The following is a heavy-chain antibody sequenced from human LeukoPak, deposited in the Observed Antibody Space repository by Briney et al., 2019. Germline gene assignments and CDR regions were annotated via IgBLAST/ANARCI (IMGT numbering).Heavy chain of an antibody. V-gene: IGHV3-21*01. CDR1: GSTFSSYA. D-gene: IGHD1-1*01. CDR3: ARENFMATSGTTFDI. Sequence: GGSLRLSCAASGSTFSSYAMNWVRQAPGKGLEWVSSVSSSGTNKFYADSVKGRFTISRDDAKNSLYLQMNSLRVEDTAVYYCARENFMATSGTTFDIWGQGTMVSVSS. J-gene: IGHJ3*02. CDR2: VSSSGTNK.